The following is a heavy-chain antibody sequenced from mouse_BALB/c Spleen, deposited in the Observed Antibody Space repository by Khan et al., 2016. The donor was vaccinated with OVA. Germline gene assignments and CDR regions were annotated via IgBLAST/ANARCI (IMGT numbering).Heavy chain of an antibody. CDR2: INPSTGYT. CDR1: GYTFINYW. CDR3: ARRGLRWDFDY. D-gene: IGHD1-1*01. J-gene: IGHJ2*01. V-gene: IGHV1-7*01. Sequence: VQLQQSGAELAKPGASVKMSCKASGYTFINYWILWIKQRPGQGLEWIGYINPSTGYTEYNQNFKDKATLTADISSSTAYMQLSSLTYEDSAVYYCARRGLRWDFDYWGQGTTLTVSS.